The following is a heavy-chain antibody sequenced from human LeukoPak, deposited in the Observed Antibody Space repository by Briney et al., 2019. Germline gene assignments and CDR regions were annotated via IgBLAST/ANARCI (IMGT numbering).Heavy chain of an antibody. V-gene: IGHV4-59*08. CDR3: ARVARSSSSAFDV. J-gene: IGHJ3*01. Sequence: SETLSLTCTVSGGSISSYCWSWIRQPPGQGLGWVGYVYFSGSTNYNPSLTSRVSISVDTSKNKFSLTLSSDTGADPAVYYCARVARSSSSAFDVSGQRTMRTVSS. D-gene: IGHD6-13*01. CDR1: GGSISSYC. CDR2: VYFSGST.